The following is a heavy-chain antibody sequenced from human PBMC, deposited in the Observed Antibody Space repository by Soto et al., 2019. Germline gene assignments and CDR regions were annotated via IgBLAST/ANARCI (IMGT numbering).Heavy chain of an antibody. V-gene: IGHV4-59*01. CDR2: IYYSGST. CDR3: ATLAAAGLYYYDY. D-gene: IGHD6-13*01. J-gene: IGHJ4*02. Sequence: QVQLQESGPGLVKPSETLSLTCTVSGGSISSYYWSWIRQPPGKGLEWIGYIYYSGSTNYNPSLKSRVTISVVTSKNQFSLKLSSVTAADTAVYYCATLAAAGLYYYDYWGQGTLVTVSS. CDR1: GGSISSYY.